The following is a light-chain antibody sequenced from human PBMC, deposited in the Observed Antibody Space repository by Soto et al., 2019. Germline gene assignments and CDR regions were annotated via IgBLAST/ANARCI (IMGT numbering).Light chain of an antibody. CDR2: EVS. CDR1: SSDVGGDNY. V-gene: IGLV2-8*01. Sequence: QSALTQPPSASGSPGQSVTISCIGTSSDVGGDNYVSWYQQHPGKAPKLMIYEVSNRPSGVPDRFSGSKSGNTASLTVSGRQAEEEADYYCSSYAASSNLVVFGGGTKLTVL. CDR3: SSYAASSNLVV. J-gene: IGLJ2*01.